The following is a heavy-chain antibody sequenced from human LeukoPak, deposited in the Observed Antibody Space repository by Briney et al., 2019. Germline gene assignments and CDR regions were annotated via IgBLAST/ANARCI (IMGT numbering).Heavy chain of an antibody. CDR1: GYSISSGYY. D-gene: IGHD2-15*01. Sequence: PSETLSLTCSVSGYSISSGYYWSWIRQPPGKGLEWIGYIYYSGTTDYSPSLRSRVTMSLDTSNNQFSLKLSSVTTADTAVYYFARMGAIAGAPPNPDYGGKGPLVSVPS. J-gene: IGHJ4*02. V-gene: IGHV4-61*01. CDR2: IYYSGTT. CDR3: ARMGAIAGAPPNPDY.